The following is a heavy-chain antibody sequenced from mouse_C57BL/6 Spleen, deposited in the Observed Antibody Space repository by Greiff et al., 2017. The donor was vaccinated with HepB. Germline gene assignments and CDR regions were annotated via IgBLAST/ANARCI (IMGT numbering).Heavy chain of an antibody. Sequence: EVKLEESGPGLVKPSQSLSLTCSVTGYSITSGYYWNWIRQFPGNKLEWMGYISYDGSNNYNPSLKNRISITRDTSKNQFFLKLNSVTTEDTATYYCARGVYGYAMDYWGQGTSVTVSS. CDR1: GYSITSGYY. CDR3: ARGVYGYAMDY. D-gene: IGHD1-1*02. V-gene: IGHV3-6*01. J-gene: IGHJ4*01. CDR2: ISYDGSN.